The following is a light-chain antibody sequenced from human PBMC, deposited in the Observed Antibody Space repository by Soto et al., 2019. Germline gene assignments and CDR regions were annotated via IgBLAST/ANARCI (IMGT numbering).Light chain of an antibody. CDR3: QQYNRWPLT. J-gene: IGKJ4*01. Sequence: EIVMTQSPATLSVSPGERATISCRASQSLSNNLAWYQQKVGLAPRLLVYHASTWTTGIPARFSGGGSGTDFTLTINSLQSEDFAVYYCQQYNRWPLTFGGGTKVEIK. CDR2: HAS. CDR1: QSLSNN. V-gene: IGKV3-15*01.